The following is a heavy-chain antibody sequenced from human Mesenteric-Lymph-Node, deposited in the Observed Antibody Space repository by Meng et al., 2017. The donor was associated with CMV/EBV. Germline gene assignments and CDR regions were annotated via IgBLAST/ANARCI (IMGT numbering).Heavy chain of an antibody. CDR2: INHSGST. V-gene: IGHV4-34*01. CDR1: GGSFSGYY. Sequence: SETLSLTCAVYGGSFSGYYWSWIRQPPGKGLEWIGEINHSGSTNYNPSLKSRVTISVDTSKNQFSLKLSSVTAADTAVYYCARVVTLPQTYYYGSGSCYFDYWGQGTLVTVSS. CDR3: ARVVTLPQTYYYGSGSCYFDY. D-gene: IGHD3-10*01. J-gene: IGHJ4*02.